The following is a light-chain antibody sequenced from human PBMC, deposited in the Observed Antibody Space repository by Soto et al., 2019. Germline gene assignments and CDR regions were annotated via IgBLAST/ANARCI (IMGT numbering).Light chain of an antibody. CDR2: ANT. J-gene: IGLJ3*02. V-gene: IGLV1-40*01. Sequence: QLVLTQPPSVSGAPGQRVTISCTGSSSNFGAGYDVHWYQQLPGTAPKLLIYANTNRPSGVPDRFSGSKSGTSASLAITGLQAEDEADYYCQSYDSSLSGSNWVFGGGTKLTVL. CDR1: SSNFGAGYD. CDR3: QSYDSSLSGSNWV.